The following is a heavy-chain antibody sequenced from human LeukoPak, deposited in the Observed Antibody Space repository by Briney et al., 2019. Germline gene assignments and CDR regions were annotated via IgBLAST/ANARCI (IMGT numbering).Heavy chain of an antibody. J-gene: IGHJ4*02. CDR1: GYTFTSYG. Sequence: ASVKVSCKASGYTFTSYGISWVRQAPGQGLEWMGWIGAYNGNTNYAQKLQGRVTMTTDTSTSTAYMELRSLRSDDTAVYYCAILRYYYDSSGYQHFDYWGQGTLVTVSS. CDR2: IGAYNGNT. D-gene: IGHD3-22*01. CDR3: AILRYYYDSSGYQHFDY. V-gene: IGHV1-18*01.